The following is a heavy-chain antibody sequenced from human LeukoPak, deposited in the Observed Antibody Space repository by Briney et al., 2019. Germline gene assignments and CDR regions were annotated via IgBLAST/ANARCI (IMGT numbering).Heavy chain of an antibody. CDR3: ARDYASDY. D-gene: IGHD3-10*01. Sequence: PGGSLRLSCAASGFTFSRYEMNWVRQAPGKGLEWVSYISRSGDTIYFADSVKGRFTISRDNAKNSPYLQMSRLRAEDTAVYYCARDYASDYWGQGTLVTVSS. CDR2: ISRSGDTI. CDR1: GFTFSRYE. V-gene: IGHV3-48*03. J-gene: IGHJ4*02.